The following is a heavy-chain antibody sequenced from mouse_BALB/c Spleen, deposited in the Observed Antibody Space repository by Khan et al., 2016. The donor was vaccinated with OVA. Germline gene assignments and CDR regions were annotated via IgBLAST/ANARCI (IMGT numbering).Heavy chain of an antibody. V-gene: IGHV1-18*01. J-gene: IGHJ3*01. D-gene: IGHD2-14*01. CDR2: VNPSNGGT. CDR3: VRRYEFFPY. CDR1: GYSFTAYY. Sequence: VQLKVSGPDLVKPGASVKISYKASGYSFTAYYMHWVKESHGKTIECIGRVNPSNGGTTYNQKFRGKAILTVDKSSSTAYMELRSLTSEDSAVYYCVRRYEFFPYWGQGTMVTFSA.